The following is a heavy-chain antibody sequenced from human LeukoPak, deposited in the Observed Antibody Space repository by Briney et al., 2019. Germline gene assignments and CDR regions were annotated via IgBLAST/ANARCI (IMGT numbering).Heavy chain of an antibody. CDR3: AKDVDGYGSGSHFDY. J-gene: IGHJ4*02. D-gene: IGHD3-10*01. CDR1: GFTFSNYA. Sequence: GGSLRLSCAASGFTFSNYAMSWVRQAPGKGLEWVSAISGRGGSTYYADSVKGRFTISRDDSKNTLYLQTNSLRVEDTAVYYCAKDVDGYGSGSHFDYWGQGTLVTVSS. CDR2: ISGRGGST. V-gene: IGHV3-23*01.